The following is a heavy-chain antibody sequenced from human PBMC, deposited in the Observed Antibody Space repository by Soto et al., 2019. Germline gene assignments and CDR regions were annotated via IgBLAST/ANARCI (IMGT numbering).Heavy chain of an antibody. Sequence: QVQLVQSGAEVKKPGSSVKVSCKTSGGTFSNDIITWVRQAPGQGLEWMGRIIPLLDIANYAQKFQGRVTITAEKSTGPAYMELNSLRSEDTAVYYCARDSPIGSTFSGYDAIDYWGQGTLVTVSS. D-gene: IGHD5-12*01. J-gene: IGHJ4*02. CDR1: GGTFSNDI. V-gene: IGHV1-69*08. CDR2: IIPLLDIA. CDR3: ARDSPIGSTFSGYDAIDY.